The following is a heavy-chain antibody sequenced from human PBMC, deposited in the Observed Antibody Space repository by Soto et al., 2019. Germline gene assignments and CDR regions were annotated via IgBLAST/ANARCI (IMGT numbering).Heavy chain of an antibody. D-gene: IGHD2-15*01. Sequence: QITLKESGPTLVKPTQTLTLTCTFSGFSLSTSGVGVAWIRQSPGKALEWLALIYWDDDERYGPSLKTRVTLTKDTSKNQVVLTMTNMDPVDTATYYCAHKGCRGAGMDVWGQGTTVTVSS. CDR3: AHKGCRGAGMDV. CDR1: GFSLSTSGVG. J-gene: IGHJ6*02. V-gene: IGHV2-5*05. CDR2: IYWDDDE.